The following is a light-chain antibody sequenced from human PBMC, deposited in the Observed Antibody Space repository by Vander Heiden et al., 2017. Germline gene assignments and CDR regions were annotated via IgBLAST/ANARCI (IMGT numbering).Light chain of an antibody. CDR2: WAS. CDR1: QSVLYRSNNKNY. CDR3: QQYYTSPET. V-gene: IGKV4-1*01. Sequence: EIVMPQFPDSQVVSLGERATINCRSSQSVLYRSNNKNYLAWYQQKPGQPPKLLIYWASTRESGVPDRFSGSGSGTDFTLTISSLQAEDVAIYYCQQYYTSPETFGQGTKVEIK. J-gene: IGKJ1*01.